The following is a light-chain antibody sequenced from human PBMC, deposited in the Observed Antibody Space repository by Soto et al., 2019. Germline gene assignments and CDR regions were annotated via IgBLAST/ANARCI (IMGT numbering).Light chain of an antibody. J-gene: IGKJ1*01. V-gene: IGKV1-39*01. CDR2: AAS. CDR3: QQSYSTPLT. CDR1: QSLLHSDGYNY. Sequence: ITQSPLSLPVTPGEPASISCRSSQSLLHSDGYNYLDWYQQKPGKAPKLLIYAASSLQSGVPSRFSGSGSGTDFTLTISSLQPEDFATYYCQQSYSTPLTFGQGTKVDI.